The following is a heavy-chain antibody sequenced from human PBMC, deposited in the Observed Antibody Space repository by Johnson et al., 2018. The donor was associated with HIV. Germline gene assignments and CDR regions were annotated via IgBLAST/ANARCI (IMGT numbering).Heavy chain of an antibody. CDR1: GFIFRNYG. J-gene: IGHJ3*02. CDR3: TTDSRYSDSSGYYYWLGRGAFDI. V-gene: IGHV3-30*02. CDR2: IRFDGSSK. Sequence: MQLVESGGGVVQPGGSLRLSCAASGFIFRNYGMHWVRQAPGNGLEWVAFIRFDGSSKYYADYVKGRFTISRDNSKNTLYLQMNSLRAEDTAVYYCTTDSRYSDSSGYYYWLGRGAFDIWGQGTMVTVSS. D-gene: IGHD3-22*01.